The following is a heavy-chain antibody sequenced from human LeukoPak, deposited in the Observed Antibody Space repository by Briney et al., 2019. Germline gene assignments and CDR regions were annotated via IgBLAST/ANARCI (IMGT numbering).Heavy chain of an antibody. D-gene: IGHD2-15*01. V-gene: IGHV4-39*07. Sequence: SETLSLTCTVSGGSISSSSYSWGWIRQPPGKGLEWIGSIYYSGSTYYHPSLKSRVTISVDTSKNQFSLKLSSVTAADTAVYYCARVGSWVVPGDMGWFAPWGQGTLVTVSS. J-gene: IGHJ5*02. CDR3: ARVGSWVVPGDMGWFAP. CDR2: IYYSGST. CDR1: GGSISSSSYS.